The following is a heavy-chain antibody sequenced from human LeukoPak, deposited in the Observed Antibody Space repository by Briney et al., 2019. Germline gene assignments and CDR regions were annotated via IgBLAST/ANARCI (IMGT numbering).Heavy chain of an antibody. CDR1: GESFSSYY. V-gene: IGHV4-34*01. D-gene: IGHD5-24*01. Sequence: SETLSLTCAVYGESFSSYYWSWIRQPPGKGLEWIGEINHSGNTNYNPSLKSRVTISVDTSKNQLFLKLSSVAAADTAVYYCARVDGDGYNNPDYWGQGTLVTVSS. J-gene: IGHJ4*02. CDR2: INHSGNT. CDR3: ARVDGDGYNNPDY.